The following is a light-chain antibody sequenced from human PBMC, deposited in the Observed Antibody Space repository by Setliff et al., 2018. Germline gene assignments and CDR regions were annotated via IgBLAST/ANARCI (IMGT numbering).Light chain of an antibody. V-gene: IGLV2-14*03. Sequence: QSALTQPASVSASPGQSITISCTGTSSDVGGYDYVSWYQQHPGTAPKLMIYDVNKRPSGISHRFSGSKSCNTASLAISDLQAEDEADYYCSSYTRTSTYVFGTGTKVTVL. CDR3: SSYTRTSTYV. J-gene: IGLJ1*01. CDR1: SSDVGGYDY. CDR2: DVN.